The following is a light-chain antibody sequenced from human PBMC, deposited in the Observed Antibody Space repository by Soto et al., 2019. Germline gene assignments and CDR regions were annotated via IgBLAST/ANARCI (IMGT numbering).Light chain of an antibody. CDR3: QQYKDWPPRA. CDR1: QSVNSN. V-gene: IGKV3-15*01. CDR2: GAS. Sequence: EIVMTQSPATLSVSPGERAALSCRANQSVNSNLAWYQQKPGQAPRLLIYGASTRATATPARFSGSGSGTEFTLTISSLQSEDVAVYYCQQYKDWPPRAFGQGTKVEIK. J-gene: IGKJ1*01.